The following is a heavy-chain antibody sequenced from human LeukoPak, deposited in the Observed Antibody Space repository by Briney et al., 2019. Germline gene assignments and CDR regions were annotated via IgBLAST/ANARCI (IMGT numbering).Heavy chain of an antibody. CDR2: INPNSGGT. CDR1: GYTFTGYY. CDR3: ARDRNAATLFDY. J-gene: IGHJ4*02. Sequence: ASVKVSCKASGYTFTGYYMHWVRQAPGQGLEWMGWINPNSGGTNYARKFQGRVTMTRDTSIGTAYMELSRLRSDDTAVYYCARDRNAATLFDYWSQGTLVTVSS. V-gene: IGHV1-2*02.